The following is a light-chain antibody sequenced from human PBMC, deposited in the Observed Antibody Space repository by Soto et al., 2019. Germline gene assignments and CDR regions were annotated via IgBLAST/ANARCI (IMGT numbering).Light chain of an antibody. CDR3: QEDNNWPPVHS. Sequence: EIVMTQSPATLSVSPGERATLSCRASESVSSNLAWYQQTPGQGPRLLIYGASTRATGIPARFSGSGSGTEFTLTISSLQSEDFAVYYCQEDNNWPPVHSFGQGTKVES. CDR1: ESVSSN. J-gene: IGKJ2*03. V-gene: IGKV3-15*01. CDR2: GAS.